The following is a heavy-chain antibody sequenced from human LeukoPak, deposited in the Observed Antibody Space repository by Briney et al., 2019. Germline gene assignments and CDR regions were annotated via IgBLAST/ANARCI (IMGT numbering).Heavy chain of an antibody. CDR1: GYTFTGYY. Sequence: ASVKVSCKASGYTFTGYYMHWVRQAPGRGLEWMGWINPNSGGTNYAQKFQGRVTMTRDTSISTAYMELSRLRSDDTAVYYCVPVVVVPAAMRTQAYYGMDVWGQGTTVTVSS. V-gene: IGHV1-2*02. J-gene: IGHJ6*02. CDR2: INPNSGGT. CDR3: VPVVVVPAAMRTQAYYGMDV. D-gene: IGHD2-2*01.